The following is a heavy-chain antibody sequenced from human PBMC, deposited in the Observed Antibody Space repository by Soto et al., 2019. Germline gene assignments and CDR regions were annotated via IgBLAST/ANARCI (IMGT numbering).Heavy chain of an antibody. CDR3: ASYANYTHF. Sequence: QVQLQESGPGLVKPSETLSLTCNVSGGSMSSYYWSWIRQPPGKGLEWIGYVYYSGSTNYNPSLKSRVTISVDTSKNQFSLKLSSVTAADTAVYYCASYANYTHFWGQGTLVTVSS. CDR1: GGSMSSYY. V-gene: IGHV4-59*01. J-gene: IGHJ4*02. CDR2: VYYSGST. D-gene: IGHD4-4*01.